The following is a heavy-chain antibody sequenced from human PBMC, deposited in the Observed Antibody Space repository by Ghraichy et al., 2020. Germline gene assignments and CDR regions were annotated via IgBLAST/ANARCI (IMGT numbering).Heavy chain of an antibody. CDR1: GGSISSSSYY. Sequence: SETLSLTCTVSGGSISSSSYYWGWIRQPPGKGLEWIGSIYYSGSTYYNPSLKSRVTISVDTSKNQFSLKLSSVTAADTAVYYCARGSTIFGVVTGMDVWGQGTTVTVSS. J-gene: IGHJ6*02. CDR3: ARGSTIFGVVTGMDV. V-gene: IGHV4-39*01. D-gene: IGHD3-3*01. CDR2: IYYSGST.